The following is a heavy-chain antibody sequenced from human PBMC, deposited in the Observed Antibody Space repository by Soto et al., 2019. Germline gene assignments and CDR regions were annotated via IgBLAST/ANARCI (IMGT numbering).Heavy chain of an antibody. Sequence: SETLSLTCSVSGGSISSFTYYWGWIRQPPGKGLEWIGTVYYNENTYYNPSLKSRVTITVDTAKNQFSLNLRSVTAADTAMYFCARRERYYGSPGWFDPWGPGTLATVSS. CDR3: ARRERYYGSPGWFDP. D-gene: IGHD3-10*01. CDR1: GGSISSFTYY. J-gene: IGHJ5*02. CDR2: VYYNENT. V-gene: IGHV4-39*01.